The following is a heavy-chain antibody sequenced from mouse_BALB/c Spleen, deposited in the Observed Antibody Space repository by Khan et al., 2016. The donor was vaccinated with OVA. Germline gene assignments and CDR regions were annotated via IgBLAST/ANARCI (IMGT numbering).Heavy chain of an antibody. D-gene: IGHD1-1*01. V-gene: IGHV1S137*01. J-gene: IGHJ3*01. CDR2: ISTHYGNV. Sequence: QVQLQQPGPELVRPGVSVKISCKGSGYTFTDYAMHWVKQSHAKSLEWIGVISTHYGNVDSNQQFKGKATMTVDKSSNTPYMELARFTSEDPAIYYSARGGSSGRFAYWGQGTLVTVSA. CDR1: GYTFTDYA. CDR3: ARGGSSGRFAY.